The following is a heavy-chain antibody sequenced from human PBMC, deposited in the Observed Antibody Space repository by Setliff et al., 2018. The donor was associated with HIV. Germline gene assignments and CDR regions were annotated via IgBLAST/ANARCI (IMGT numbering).Heavy chain of an antibody. Sequence: SCKASGYTFTDYYMHWVQQAPGKGLEWMGRVDPEDGETIYAEKFQGRVTITADESTSTAYMELSSLRSEDTAVYYCARDADVGTTSTVDFWGQGTLVTVSS. CDR1: GYTFTDYY. D-gene: IGHD1-1*01. V-gene: IGHV1-69-2*01. CDR2: VDPEDGET. J-gene: IGHJ4*02. CDR3: ARDADVGTTSTVDF.